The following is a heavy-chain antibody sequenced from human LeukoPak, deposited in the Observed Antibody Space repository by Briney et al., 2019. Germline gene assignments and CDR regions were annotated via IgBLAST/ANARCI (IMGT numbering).Heavy chain of an antibody. CDR3: ARGGGSGYYPGDY. V-gene: IGHV4-30-2*01. CDR2: IYHSGST. Sequence: PSETLSLTCTVSGGSISSGGYYWSWIRQPPGKGLEWIGYIYHSGSTYYNPSLKSRVTISVDTSKNQFSLRLSSVTAADTAVYYCARGGGSGYYPGDYWGQGTLVTVSS. J-gene: IGHJ4*02. CDR1: GGSISSGGYY. D-gene: IGHD3-22*01.